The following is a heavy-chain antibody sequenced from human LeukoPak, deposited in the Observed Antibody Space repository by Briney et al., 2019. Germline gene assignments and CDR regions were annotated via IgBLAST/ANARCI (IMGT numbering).Heavy chain of an antibody. CDR3: ARGGRIQLWLRF. CDR2: INHSGST. J-gene: IGHJ4*02. Sequence: SGTLSLTCAVYGGSFSGYYWSWIRQPPGKGLEWIGEINHSGSTNYNPSLKSRVTISVDTSKNQFSLRLSSVTAADTAVYYCARGGRIQLWLRFWGQGTLVTVSS. V-gene: IGHV4-34*01. D-gene: IGHD5-18*01. CDR1: GGSFSGYY.